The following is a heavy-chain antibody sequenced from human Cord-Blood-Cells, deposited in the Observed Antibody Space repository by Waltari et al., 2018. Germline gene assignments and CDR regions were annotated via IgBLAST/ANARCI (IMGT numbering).Heavy chain of an antibody. Sequence: QVQLVQSGAEVKKPGASVKVSCKASGYTFTSYDINWVRQATGQGLEWMGWRNPNSGNTGYAQKFQGRVTMTRNTSISTAYMALSSLRSEDTAVYYCAREVLYGGYYGMDVWGQGTTVTVSS. CDR3: AREVLYGGYYGMDV. CDR2: RNPNSGNT. J-gene: IGHJ6*02. CDR1: GYTFTSYD. D-gene: IGHD3-10*01. V-gene: IGHV1-8*01.